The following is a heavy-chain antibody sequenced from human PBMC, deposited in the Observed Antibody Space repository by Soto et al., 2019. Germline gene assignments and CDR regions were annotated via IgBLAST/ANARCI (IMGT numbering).Heavy chain of an antibody. CDR3: ANVQWRYYGGGGFDY. CDR2: IIPIFGTA. J-gene: IGHJ4*02. V-gene: IGHV1-69*13. D-gene: IGHD3-10*01. CDR1: GGTFSSYA. Sequence: SVKVSCKASGGTFSSYAISWVRQAPGQGLEWMGGIIPIFGTANYAQKFQGRVTITADESTSTAYLELSSLRSEDTAVYYCANVQWRYYGGGGFDYWGQGTLVTVSS.